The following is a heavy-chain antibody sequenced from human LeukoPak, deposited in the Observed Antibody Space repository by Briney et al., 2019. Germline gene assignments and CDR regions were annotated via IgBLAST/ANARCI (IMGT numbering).Heavy chain of an antibody. CDR2: ISGSGGST. V-gene: IGHV3-23*01. CDR3: AKDPRRPSYCSGGSCHDDY. J-gene: IGHJ4*02. D-gene: IGHD2-15*01. Sequence: GGSLRLSCAASGFTFSSYAMSWVRQAPGKGLEWVSAISGSGGSTYYAGSVKGRFTISRDHSKNTLYLQINSLRAEDTAVYYCAKDPRRPSYCSGGSCHDDYWGQGTLVTVSS. CDR1: GFTFSSYA.